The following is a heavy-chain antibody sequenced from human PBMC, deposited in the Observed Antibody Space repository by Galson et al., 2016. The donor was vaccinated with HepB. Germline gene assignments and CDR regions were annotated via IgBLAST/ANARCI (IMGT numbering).Heavy chain of an antibody. V-gene: IGHV5-51*01. D-gene: IGHD6-19*01. CDR1: GYSFTSYW. CDR3: ARHSISAWPADFDY. CDR2: IYPGHSDT. J-gene: IGHJ4*02. Sequence: QSGAEVKKPGESLKISCKGSGYSFTSYWIGWVRQMPGKGLEWMGIIYPGHSDTRYSPSFQGQVSISADKSISTAYLEWGSLKASDTAMYYCARHSISAWPADFDYWGQGTLVSVSS.